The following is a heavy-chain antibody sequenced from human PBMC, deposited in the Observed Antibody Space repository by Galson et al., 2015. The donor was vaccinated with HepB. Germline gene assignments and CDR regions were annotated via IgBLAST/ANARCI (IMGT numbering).Heavy chain of an antibody. D-gene: IGHD2-2*01. CDR1: GFTFSSYW. CDR3: ARGYCSSTSCSVAPRWFDP. CDR2: IKQDGSEK. Sequence: SLRLSCAASGFTFSSYWMSWVRQAPGKGLEWVANIKQDGSEKYYVDSVKGRFTISRDNAKNSLYLQMNSLRAEDTAVYYCARGYCSSTSCSVAPRWFDPWGQGTLVTVSS. V-gene: IGHV3-7*03. J-gene: IGHJ5*02.